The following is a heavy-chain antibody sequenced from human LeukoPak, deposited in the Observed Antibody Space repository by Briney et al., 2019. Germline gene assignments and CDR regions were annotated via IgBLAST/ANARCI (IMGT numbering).Heavy chain of an antibody. Sequence: SETLSLTCSVSGGSISSSSYYWGWIRQPPGKVLEWIGSIYYSGSTYYNPSLKSRVTISVDTSKNQFSLKLSSVTAADTAVYYCARQLTYYYDSSGPIDYWGQGTLVTVSS. CDR3: ARQLTYYYDSSGPIDY. V-gene: IGHV4-39*01. D-gene: IGHD3-22*01. CDR1: GGSISSSSYY. J-gene: IGHJ4*02. CDR2: IYYSGST.